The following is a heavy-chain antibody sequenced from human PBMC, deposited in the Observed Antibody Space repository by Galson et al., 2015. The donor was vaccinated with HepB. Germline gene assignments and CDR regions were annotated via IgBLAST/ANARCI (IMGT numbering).Heavy chain of an antibody. J-gene: IGHJ4*02. CDR2: ISAYNGNT. D-gene: IGHD3-10*01. Sequence: SVKVSCKASGYTFTSYGISWVRQAPGQGLEWMGWISAYNGNTNYAQKLQGRVTMTTDTSTSTAYMELRSLRSDDTAVYYCARDPVGFRITRSITMVRGAPFDYWGQGTLVTVSS. CDR3: ARDPVGFRITRSITMVRGAPFDY. V-gene: IGHV1-18*01. CDR1: GYTFTSYG.